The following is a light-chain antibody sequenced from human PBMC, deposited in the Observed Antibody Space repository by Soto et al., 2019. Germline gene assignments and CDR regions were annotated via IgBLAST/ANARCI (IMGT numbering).Light chain of an antibody. Sequence: QPASVSGSPGQSITISCTGTSSDVGGYNSVSWYQQHPGKAPKLMIYEVTHRPSGVSNRFSGSKSANMASLTISGLQAEDEADYYCSSYTTSTTYVFGTGTKLTVL. CDR2: EVT. CDR3: SSYTTSTTYV. J-gene: IGLJ1*01. V-gene: IGLV2-14*01. CDR1: SSDVGGYNS.